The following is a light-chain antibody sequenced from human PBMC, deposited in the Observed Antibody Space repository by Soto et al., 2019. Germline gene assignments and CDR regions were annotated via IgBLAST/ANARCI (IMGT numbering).Light chain of an antibody. Sequence: QCALTQPASVSGSPGQSITISCTGTSSDVGGYNYVSWYQQHPGKAPKLMIYEVSNRPSGVSNRFSGSKSGNTASLTISGLQAEDEADYYCSSYTSGSTWVFGGGTKLTAL. CDR2: EVS. V-gene: IGLV2-14*01. CDR3: SSYTSGSTWV. CDR1: SSDVGGYNY. J-gene: IGLJ3*02.